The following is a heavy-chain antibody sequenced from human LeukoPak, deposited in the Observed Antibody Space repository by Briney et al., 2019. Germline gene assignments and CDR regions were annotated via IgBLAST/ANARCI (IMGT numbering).Heavy chain of an antibody. Sequence: PGGSLRLSCSASGFTFSNFALHWVRQAPGMGLEWVAAISYDGSSKYYADSVKGRFTISRDNSKNTLYLQMNSLRAEDTAVYSCAKDKGTVAGKWPLFDYWGQGTLVTVSS. CDR3: AKDKGTVAGKWPLFDY. CDR1: GFTFSNFA. D-gene: IGHD6-19*01. J-gene: IGHJ4*02. V-gene: IGHV3-30-3*01. CDR2: ISYDGSSK.